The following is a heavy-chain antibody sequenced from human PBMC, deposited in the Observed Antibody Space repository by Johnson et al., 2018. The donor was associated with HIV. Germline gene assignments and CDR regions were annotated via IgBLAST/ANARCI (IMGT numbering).Heavy chain of an antibody. CDR2: IKSRTDGGTT. J-gene: IGHJ3*02. CDR1: GFTFTYAW. CDR3: AKDDAYSGYGYDAFDI. Sequence: VQLVESGGGLVKPGGSLRLSCAASGFTFTYAWMSWVRRAPGKGLEWVGRIKSRTDGGTTDYTAPVKGRFTISRDNSKNTLYLQMNSLRAEDTAVYYCAKDDAYSGYGYDAFDIWGQGTMVTVSS. D-gene: IGHD5-12*01. V-gene: IGHV3-15*01.